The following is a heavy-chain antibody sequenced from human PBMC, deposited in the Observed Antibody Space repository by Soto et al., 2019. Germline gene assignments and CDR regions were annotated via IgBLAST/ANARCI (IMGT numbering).Heavy chain of an antibody. Sequence: SETLSLTCTVSGGSISSYYWSWVRQPPGKGLEWIGYIYYSGSTNYNPSLKSRVTISVDTSKNQFSLKLSSVTAADTAVYYCARTQAKYCSSTSCSLDYWGQGTLVTVSS. CDR1: GGSISSYY. V-gene: IGHV4-59*01. J-gene: IGHJ4*02. D-gene: IGHD2-2*01. CDR3: ARTQAKYCSSTSCSLDY. CDR2: IYYSGST.